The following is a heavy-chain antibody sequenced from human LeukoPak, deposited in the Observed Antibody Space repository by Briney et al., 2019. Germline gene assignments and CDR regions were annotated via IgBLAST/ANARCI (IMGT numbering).Heavy chain of an antibody. CDR1: GFTFSSYS. J-gene: IGHJ4*02. CDR2: ISSSSSYI. D-gene: IGHD6-19*01. CDR3: ARANHLAVAEDY. V-gene: IGHV3-21*01. Sequence: GGSLRLSCAASGFTFSSYSMNWVRQAPGKGLEWVSSISSSSSYIYYADSVKGRFTISRDNAMNSLYLQMNSLRAEDTAVYYCARANHLAVAEDYWGQGTLVTVSS.